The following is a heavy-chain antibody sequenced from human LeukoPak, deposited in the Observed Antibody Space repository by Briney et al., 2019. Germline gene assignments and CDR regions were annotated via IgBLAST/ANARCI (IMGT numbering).Heavy chain of an antibody. D-gene: IGHD3-22*01. J-gene: IGHJ4*02. CDR2: IFYSGST. CDR3: ARLVPLHYYDSSGYSAY. Sequence: SETLSLTCSVSSGSISNSNYYWGWIRQPPGKGLEWIGSIFYSGSTDYNPSLKSRVTISVDTSKNQFSLKLSSVTAADTAVYYCARLVPLHYYDSSGYSAYWGQGTLVTVSS. V-gene: IGHV4-39*07. CDR1: SGSISNSNYY.